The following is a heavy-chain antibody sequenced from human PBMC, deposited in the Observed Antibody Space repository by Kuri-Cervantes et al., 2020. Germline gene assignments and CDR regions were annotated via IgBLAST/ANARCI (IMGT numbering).Heavy chain of an antibody. CDR1: GYNLTNYA. CDR3: ARGLRSEQQLTAYGMDV. J-gene: IGHJ6*02. Sequence: ASVTVTRKPSGYNLTNYAFSCVRPAPGQGLEWMAWSSVYNGNTNYAQNVQGRVTLTTDTSTSTAYTELSSLRSEDTAVYYCARGLRSEQQLTAYGMDVWGQGTTVTVSS. CDR2: SSVYNGNT. V-gene: IGHV1-18*01. D-gene: IGHD6-13*01.